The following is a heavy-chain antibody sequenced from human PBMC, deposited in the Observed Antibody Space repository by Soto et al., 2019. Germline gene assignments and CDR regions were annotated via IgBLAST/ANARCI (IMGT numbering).Heavy chain of an antibody. D-gene: IGHD2-21*02. CDR1: GGSISSYY. CDR2: IYYSGST. CDR3: ARASRGDWDPDYFDY. Sequence: SETLSLTCTVSGGSISSYYWSWIRQPPGKGLEWIGYIYYSGSTNYNPSLKSRVTISVDTSKNQFSLKLSSVTAADTAVYYCARASRGDWDPDYFDYWGQGTLVTVSS. V-gene: IGHV4-59*01. J-gene: IGHJ4*02.